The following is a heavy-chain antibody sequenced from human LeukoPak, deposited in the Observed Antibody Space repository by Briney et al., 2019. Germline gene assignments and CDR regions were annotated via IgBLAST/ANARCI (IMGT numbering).Heavy chain of an antibody. CDR1: GGSFSGYY. CDR2: INHRGST. Sequence: SETLSLTCAVYGGSFSGYYWSWIRQPPGKGLEWIGEINHRGSTNYNPSLKSRVTISVDTSKYQFSLKLSSVTAADTAVYYCARGLDNWNAYIFDNWGLGTLVTVSS. V-gene: IGHV4-34*01. CDR3: ARGLDNWNAYIFDN. J-gene: IGHJ4*02. D-gene: IGHD1-20*01.